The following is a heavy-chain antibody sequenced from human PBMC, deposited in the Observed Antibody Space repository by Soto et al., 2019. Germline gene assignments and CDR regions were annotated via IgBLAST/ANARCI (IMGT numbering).Heavy chain of an antibody. CDR3: ARGRGDYDFWSGYYGRYYYYMDV. D-gene: IGHD3-3*01. J-gene: IGHJ6*03. Sequence: ASVKVSCKASGYTFTSYDINWVRQATGQGLEWMGWMNPNSGNTGYAQKFQGRVTMTRNTSISTAYMELSSLRSEETAVYYCARGRGDYDFWSGYYGRYYYYMDVWGKGTTVTVSS. V-gene: IGHV1-8*01. CDR2: MNPNSGNT. CDR1: GYTFTSYD.